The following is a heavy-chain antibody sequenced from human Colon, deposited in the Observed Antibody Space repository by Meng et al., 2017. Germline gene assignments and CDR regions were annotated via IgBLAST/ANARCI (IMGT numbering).Heavy chain of an antibody. CDR1: GFTFSNYW. Sequence: GGSLRLSCVASGFTFSNYWMSWVRQAPGKGLAWVAHIKKDGSEKYYVDSVRGRFTISRDNAENSLYLQVNSLRVEDTAVYYCARVAWRTADYWGQGTLVTVSS. J-gene: IGHJ4*02. CDR3: ARVAWRTADY. V-gene: IGHV3-7*01. CDR2: IKKDGSEK. D-gene: IGHD1-1*01.